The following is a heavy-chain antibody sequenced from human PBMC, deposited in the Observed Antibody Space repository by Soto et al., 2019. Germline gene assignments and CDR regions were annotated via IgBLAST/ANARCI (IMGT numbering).Heavy chain of an antibody. CDR2: INHSGST. V-gene: IGHV4-34*01. Sequence: SETLSLTCAVYGGSFSGYYWTWIRQPPGTGLEWIGEINHSGSTNYNPSLKSRVTISVDTSKNQFSLKLTSVTAADTAVYYCARARHESGGDYWGQGTLVTVAS. D-gene: IGHD3-10*01. CDR1: GGSFSGYY. J-gene: IGHJ4*02. CDR3: ARARHESGGDY.